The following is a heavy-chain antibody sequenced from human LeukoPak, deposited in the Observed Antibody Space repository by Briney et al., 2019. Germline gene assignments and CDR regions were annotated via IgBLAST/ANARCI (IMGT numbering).Heavy chain of an antibody. J-gene: IGHJ3*02. CDR1: GFTFSDYY. CDR3: ARDQLGVRYFDWFDAFDI. V-gene: IGHV3-11*04. CDR2: ISSSGSTI. Sequence: PGGSLRLSCAASGFTFSDYYMSWIRQAPGKGLEWVSYISSSGSTIYYADSVKGRFTISRDNAKNSLYLQMNSLRAEDTAVYYCARDQLGVRYFDWFDAFDIWGQGTMVTVSS. D-gene: IGHD3-9*01.